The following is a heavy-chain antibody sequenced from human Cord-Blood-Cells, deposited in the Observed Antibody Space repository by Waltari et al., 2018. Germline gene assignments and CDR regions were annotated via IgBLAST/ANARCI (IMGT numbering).Heavy chain of an antibody. J-gene: IGHJ5*02. CDR2: ISGSGGST. CDR3: AKEPSSSWYNWFDP. V-gene: IGHV3-23*01. Sequence: EVQLLESGGGLVQPGGSLRLSCAASGFPFSSYALSWVRQAPGKGREWVSAISGSGGSTYYADSVKGRFTISRDNSKNTLYLQMNSLRAEDTAVYYCAKEPSSSWYNWFDPWGQGTLVTVSS. CDR1: GFPFSSYA. D-gene: IGHD6-13*01.